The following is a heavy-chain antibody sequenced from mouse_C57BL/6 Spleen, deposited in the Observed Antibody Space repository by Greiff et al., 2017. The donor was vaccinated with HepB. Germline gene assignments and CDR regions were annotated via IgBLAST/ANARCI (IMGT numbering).Heavy chain of an antibody. CDR1: GYTFTSYW. CDR2: IHPNSGST. CDR3: ARIDGNYSAWFAY. D-gene: IGHD2-1*01. J-gene: IGHJ3*01. V-gene: IGHV1-64*01. Sequence: QVQLQQPGAELVKPGASVKLSCKASGYTFTSYWMHWVKQRPGQGLEWIGMIHPNSGSTNYNEKFKSKATLTVDKSSSTAYMQLSSLTSEDSAVYYCARIDGNYSAWFAYWGQGTLVTVSA.